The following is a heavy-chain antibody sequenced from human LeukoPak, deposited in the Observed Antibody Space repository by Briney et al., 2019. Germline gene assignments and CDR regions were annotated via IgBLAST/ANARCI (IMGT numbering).Heavy chain of an antibody. Sequence: GGSLRLSCAASGFTFSRYSTLWVRHAPGKGLQWVSYISSSGSTIYYADSVQGRFTISRDNARNSLSLQMRNLRVDDPAVFYCARGSFHYYPFFWGQGALVTVSS. CDR1: GFTFSRYS. CDR3: ARGSFHYYPFF. V-gene: IGHV3-48*01. J-gene: IGHJ4*02. CDR2: ISSSGSTI. D-gene: IGHD3-10*01.